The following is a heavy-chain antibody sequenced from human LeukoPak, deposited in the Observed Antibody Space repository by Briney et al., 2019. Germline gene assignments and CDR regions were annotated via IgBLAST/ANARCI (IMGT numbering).Heavy chain of an antibody. V-gene: IGHV4-30-4*08. CDR2: IYYSGST. CDR1: GGSISSGDYY. Sequence: SQTLSLTCTVSGGSISSGDYYWSWIRQPSGKGLEWIGYIYYSGSTYYNPSLKSRVTISVDTSKNQFSLKLSSVTAADTAVYYCAGVVVPAAQPLDYWGQGTLVTVSS. J-gene: IGHJ4*02. D-gene: IGHD2-2*01. CDR3: AGVVVPAAQPLDY.